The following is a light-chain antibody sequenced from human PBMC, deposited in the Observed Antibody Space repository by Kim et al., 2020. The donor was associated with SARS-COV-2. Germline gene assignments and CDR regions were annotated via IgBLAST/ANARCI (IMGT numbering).Light chain of an antibody. V-gene: IGLV2-14*03. J-gene: IGLJ1*01. CDR3: SSFRNSNTPYV. CDR2: DVG. CDR1: SSDVGFYNY. Sequence: QSITISCTGTSSDVGFYNYVSWYQQHAGKVPKLIIYDVGRRPSGISSRFSGSKSGDTASLTISGLQAEDEADYYCSSFRNSNTPYVFGTGTKVTVL.